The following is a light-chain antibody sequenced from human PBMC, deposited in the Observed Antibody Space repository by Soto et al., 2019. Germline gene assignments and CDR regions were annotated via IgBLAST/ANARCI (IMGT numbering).Light chain of an antibody. CDR2: EVS. Sequence: QSALTQPPSVSGSPGQSVAISCTGTSSDVGSYNRVAWYQQPPGTAPKLLIYEVSNQPSGVPDRFSGYKSGNTASLTISGLQAEDEADYYCSSFTSSSTYVFGTGTKVTVL. CDR1: SSDVGSYNR. CDR3: SSFTSSSTYV. V-gene: IGLV2-18*02. J-gene: IGLJ1*01.